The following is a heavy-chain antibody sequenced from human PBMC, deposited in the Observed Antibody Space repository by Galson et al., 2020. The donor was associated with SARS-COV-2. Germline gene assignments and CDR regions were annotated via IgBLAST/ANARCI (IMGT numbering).Heavy chain of an antibody. CDR2: IKSKTDGGTT. J-gene: IGHJ4*02. CDR3: TTDLFADVITTIFGGTPPDY. CDR1: GFTFSNAW. Sequence: GGSLRLSCAASGFTFSNAWMSWVRQAPGKGLEWVGRIKSKTDGGTTDYAAPVKGRFTISRDDSKNTLYLQMNSLKTEDTAVYYCTTDLFADVITTIFGGTPPDYWGQGTLVTVSS. V-gene: IGHV3-15*01. D-gene: IGHD3-3*01.